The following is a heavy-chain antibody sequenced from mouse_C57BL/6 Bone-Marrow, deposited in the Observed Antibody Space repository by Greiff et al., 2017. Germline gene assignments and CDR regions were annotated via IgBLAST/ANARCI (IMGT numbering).Heavy chain of an antibody. CDR3: ARCYGSRYFDV. V-gene: IGHV1-18*01. D-gene: IGHD1-1*01. CDR2: INPNNGGT. J-gene: IGHJ1*03. CDR1: GYTFTDYN. Sequence: EVQLQESGPELVKPGASVKIPCKASGYTFTDYNMDWVKQSHGKSLEWIGDINPNNGGTIYNQKFKGKATLTVDKSSSTAYMELRSLTSEDTAVYYCARCYGSRYFDVWGTGTTVTVSS.